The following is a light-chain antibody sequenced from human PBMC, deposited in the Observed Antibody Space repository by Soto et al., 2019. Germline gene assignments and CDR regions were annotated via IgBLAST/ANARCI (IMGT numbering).Light chain of an antibody. V-gene: IGKV3-20*01. CDR3: QQYGSSPFT. CDR1: QSVSSRH. J-gene: IGKJ2*01. Sequence: EIVLTQSPGTLSLSPGERATLSCRASQSVSSRHLAWYQQKPGQAPRLLICDASIRATGIPDRFSGSGSGTDFTLTISRLEPEDFAVYYCQQYGSSPFTFGQGTKLEIK. CDR2: DAS.